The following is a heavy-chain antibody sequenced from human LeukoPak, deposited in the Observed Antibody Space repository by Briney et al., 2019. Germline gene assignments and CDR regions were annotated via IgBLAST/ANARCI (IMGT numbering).Heavy chain of an antibody. CDR3: ARAGRQLGGFDY. J-gene: IGHJ4*02. CDR2: INHSGST. V-gene: IGHV4-34*01. CDR1: GGSFSGYY. D-gene: IGHD6-6*01. Sequence: PSETLSLTCAVYGGSFSGYYWSWIRQPPGKGLEWIGEINHSGSTNYNPSLKSRVTISVDTSKNQFSLKLSSVTAADTAVYYCARAGRQLGGFDYWGQGTLVTVSS.